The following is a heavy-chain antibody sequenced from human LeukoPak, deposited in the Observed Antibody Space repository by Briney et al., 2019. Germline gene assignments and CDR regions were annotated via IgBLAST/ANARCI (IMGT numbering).Heavy chain of an antibody. CDR2: IRQDEGEK. V-gene: IGHV3-7*01. CDR1: GFNGISHW. D-gene: IGHD5-12*01. CDR3: ARDYGHSGYDYLPYY. J-gene: IGHJ4*02. Sequence: GGCLRLSCAASGFNGISHWMTWVRQAPGKGLEWVANIRQDEGEKYYADSVTGRFTISRDNAKNAVYLQMDGLRAEDTAVYYCARDYGHSGYDYLPYYWRPGTLVTVSS.